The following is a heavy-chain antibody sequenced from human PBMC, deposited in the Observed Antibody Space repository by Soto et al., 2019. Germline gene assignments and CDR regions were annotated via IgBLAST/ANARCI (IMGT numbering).Heavy chain of an antibody. CDR1: GFTFSSYG. V-gene: IGHV3-30*03. J-gene: IGHJ4*02. Sequence: GGSLRLSCAASGFTFSSYGMHWVRQAPGKGLEWVAVISYDGSNKYYADSVKGRFTISRHNSKNTLYLQMNSLRAEDTAVYYCATLAVAGRGPFDYWGQGTLVTVSS. CDR3: ATLAVAGRGPFDY. D-gene: IGHD6-19*01. CDR2: ISYDGSNK.